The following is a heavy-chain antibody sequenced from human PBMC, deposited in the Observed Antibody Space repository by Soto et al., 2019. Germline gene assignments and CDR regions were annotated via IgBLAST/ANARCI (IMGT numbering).Heavy chain of an antibody. V-gene: IGHV4-59*01. CDR2: IYYSGST. Sequence: SETLSLTCTVSGGSISRYYWSWIRQPPGKGLEWIGYIYYSGSTNYNPSLKSRVTISVDTSKNQFSLKLGSVTAADTAVYYCARAIYDFWSGYSPYGMDVWGQGTTVTVSS. D-gene: IGHD3-3*01. J-gene: IGHJ6*02. CDR1: GGSISRYY. CDR3: ARAIYDFWSGYSPYGMDV.